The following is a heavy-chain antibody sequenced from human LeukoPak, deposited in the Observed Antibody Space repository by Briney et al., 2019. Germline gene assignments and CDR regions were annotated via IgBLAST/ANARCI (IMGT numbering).Heavy chain of an antibody. CDR3: ATEQVSGSARGFDY. J-gene: IGHJ4*02. D-gene: IGHD6-19*01. Sequence: SGTLSLTCAVSDGSISRYLWSWIRQPAGKGLEWLGRIHTSGTTTYSPSFQSRVTMSMDTSKKQISLRLSSVTAADTAVYYCATEQVSGSARGFDYWGQGSLVTVSS. CDR2: IHTSGTT. CDR1: DGSISRYL. V-gene: IGHV4-4*07.